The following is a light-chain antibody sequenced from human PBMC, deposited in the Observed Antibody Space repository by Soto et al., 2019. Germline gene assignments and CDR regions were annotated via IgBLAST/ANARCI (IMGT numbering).Light chain of an antibody. CDR1: QSIGIY. J-gene: IGKJ4*01. CDR2: AAS. Sequence: DIQMTQSPSSLSASLGDRVTITCRANQSIGIYLSWYQQKPGKAPKLLIYAASSLQSGVPSRFSGSGSGTDFTLTISCLQLEDFATYYCQQSYSTPLTFGGGTKVEVK. V-gene: IGKV1-39*01. CDR3: QQSYSTPLT.